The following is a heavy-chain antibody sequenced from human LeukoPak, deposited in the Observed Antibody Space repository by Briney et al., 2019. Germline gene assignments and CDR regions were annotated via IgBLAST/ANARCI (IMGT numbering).Heavy chain of an antibody. D-gene: IGHD2-15*01. CDR3: ARDLSHCSGGSCYSAHFDY. J-gene: IGHJ4*02. CDR2: INTDMSST. V-gene: IGHV3-74*01. Sequence: PGGSLRLSCAASGFTFGDYWMHWVRQAPGKGLVWVSRINTDMSSTIYTDSVKGRFTISRDNAKNTLYLQMNSLRAEDTAVYYCARDLSHCSGGSCYSAHFDYWGLGTLVTVSS. CDR1: GFTFGDYW.